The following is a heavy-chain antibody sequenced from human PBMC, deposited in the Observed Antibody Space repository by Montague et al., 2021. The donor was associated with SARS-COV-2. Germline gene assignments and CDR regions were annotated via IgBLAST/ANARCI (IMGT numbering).Heavy chain of an antibody. J-gene: IGHJ4*02. Sequence: SETLSLTCTVSGASISGSGYFWSWIRQPPGKELECIAYVYYCLGNYYIPSLRSRITISVDTSKNQLSLRLTSVTAADTAVYYCASLGAAYGYSFDYWGQGALVTVSS. CDR3: ASLGAAYGYSFDY. CDR2: VYYCLGN. V-gene: IGHV4-39*07. CDR1: GASISGSGYF. D-gene: IGHD3-22*01.